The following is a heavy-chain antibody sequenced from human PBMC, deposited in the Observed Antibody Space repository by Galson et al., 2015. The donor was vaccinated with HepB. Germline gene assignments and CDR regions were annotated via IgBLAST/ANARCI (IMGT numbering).Heavy chain of an antibody. CDR3: AGPMVRGVRDAFDI. V-gene: IGHV1-69*01. J-gene: IGHJ3*02. CDR1: GGTFSSYA. CDR2: IIPIFGTA. Sequence: QSGAEVKKPGESLKISCKASGGTFSSYAISWVRQAPGQGLEWMGGIIPIFGTANYAQKFQGRVTITADESTSTAYMELSSLRSEDTAVYYCAGPMVRGVRDAFDIWGQGTMVTVSS. D-gene: IGHD3-10*01.